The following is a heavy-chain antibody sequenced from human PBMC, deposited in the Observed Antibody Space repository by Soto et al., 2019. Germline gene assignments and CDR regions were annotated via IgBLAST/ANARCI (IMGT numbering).Heavy chain of an antibody. CDR3: ARDRGYYDSSGYYLYNWFDP. CDR1: GYTFTSYY. Sequence: QVQLVQSGTEGKKPGASVRVSCKASGYTFTSYYMHWVRQAHGQGLEWMGIINPSGGSTSYAQKFQGRVTMTRDTSTSTVYMELSSLRSEDTAVYYCARDRGYYDSSGYYLYNWFDPWGQGTLVTVSS. J-gene: IGHJ5*02. CDR2: INPSGGST. D-gene: IGHD3-22*01. V-gene: IGHV1-46*03.